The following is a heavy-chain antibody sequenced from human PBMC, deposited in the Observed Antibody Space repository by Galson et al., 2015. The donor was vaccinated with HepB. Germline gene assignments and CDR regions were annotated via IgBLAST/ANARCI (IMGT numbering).Heavy chain of an antibody. CDR3: ARDRRIGTNGQFFYFDY. CDR2: VSGYNGNT. CDR1: GYTFMSNG. J-gene: IGHJ4*02. Sequence: SVKVSCKASGYTFMSNGISWLRQAPGQGLEWMGWVSGYNGNTEYAQKFKDRVSLTTDTSTSTAFMELRSLRSDDTAMYYCARDRRIGTNGQFFYFDYWGQGTLITVSS. V-gene: IGHV1-18*01. D-gene: IGHD1/OR15-1a*01.